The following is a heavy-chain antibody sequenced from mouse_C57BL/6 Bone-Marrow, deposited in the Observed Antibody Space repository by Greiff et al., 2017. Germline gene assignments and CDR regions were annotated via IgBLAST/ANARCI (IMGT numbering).Heavy chain of an antibody. CDR1: GYTFTSYW. CDR3: ARKAITTVVGEFAY. J-gene: IGHJ3*01. CDR2: IDPSDSYT. V-gene: IGHV1-69*01. D-gene: IGHD1-1*01. Sequence: QVQLQQSGAELVMPGASVKLSCKASGYTFTSYWMHWVKQRPGQGLEWIGEIDPSDSYTNYNQKFKGKSTLTVDKSSSTAYMQLSSLTSEDSAVYYCARKAITTVVGEFAYWGQGTLVTVSA.